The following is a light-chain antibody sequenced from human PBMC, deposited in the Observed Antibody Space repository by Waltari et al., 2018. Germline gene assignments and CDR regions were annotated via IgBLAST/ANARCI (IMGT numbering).Light chain of an antibody. CDR3: QSYDSSNLNWV. CDR1: SGSIACNY. CDR2: EDN. Sequence: NFMLTQPHSVSESPGKTVTISCTRSSGSIACNYVQWYQQRPGSAPTTVIYEDNQRPSWVPDRFSGSIDSSSNSASLTISGLKTEDEADYYCQSYDSSNLNWVFGGGTKLTVL. V-gene: IGLV6-57*03. J-gene: IGLJ3*02.